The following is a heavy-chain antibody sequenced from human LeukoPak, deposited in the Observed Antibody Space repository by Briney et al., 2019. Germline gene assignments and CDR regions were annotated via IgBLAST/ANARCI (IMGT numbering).Heavy chain of an antibody. CDR1: GFTFSSYW. D-gene: IGHD2-2*01. CDR2: IKQDGSEK. Sequence: GGSLRLSCAASGFTFSSYWMSWVRQAPGKGPEWVANIKQDGSEKYYVDSVKGRFTISRDNAKNSLYLQMNSLRAEDTAVYYCAREGCSSTSCYWNFDYWGQGTLVTVSS. V-gene: IGHV3-7*03. CDR3: AREGCSSTSCYWNFDY. J-gene: IGHJ4*02.